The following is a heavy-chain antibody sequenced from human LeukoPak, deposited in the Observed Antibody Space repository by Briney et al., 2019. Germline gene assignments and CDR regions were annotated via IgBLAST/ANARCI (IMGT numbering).Heavy chain of an antibody. CDR3: ATDRPAFTYCSGGSCYPNFDY. CDR1: GYTLTELS. CDR2: FDPEDGET. V-gene: IGHV1-24*01. Sequence: ASVKVSCKVSGYTLTELSMHWVRQAPGKGLEWMGGFDPEDGETIYAQKFQGRVTMTEDTSTDTTYMELSSLRSEDTAVYYCATDRPAFTYCSGGSCYPNFDYWGQGTLVTVSS. J-gene: IGHJ4*02. D-gene: IGHD2-15*01.